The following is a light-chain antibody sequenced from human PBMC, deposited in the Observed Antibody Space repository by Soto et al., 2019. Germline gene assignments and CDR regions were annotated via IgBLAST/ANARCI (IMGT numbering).Light chain of an antibody. CDR1: DSNIGSNS. CDR3: AAWDDSLNAL. CDR2: YNN. J-gene: IGLJ1*01. V-gene: IGLV1-47*02. Sequence: QSVLTQPPSASGTAGQVVTISCSGGDSNIGSNSVYWYQHLPRMAPKLLIYYNNQRPSGVPDRFSGSRSGTSASLAIVGLRSEDEAVYYCAAWDDSLNALFGTGTKVTVL.